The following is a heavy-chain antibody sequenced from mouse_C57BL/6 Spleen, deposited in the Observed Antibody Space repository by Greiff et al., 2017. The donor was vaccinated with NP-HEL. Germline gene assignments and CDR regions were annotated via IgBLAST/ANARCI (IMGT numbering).Heavy chain of an antibody. CDR3: ARDSPYDYDDY. J-gene: IGHJ2*01. Sequence: EVKLMESGGGLVKPGGSLKLSCAASGFTFSSYAMSWVRQTPEKRLEWVATISDGGSYTYYPDNVKGRFTISRDNAKNNLYLQMSHLKSEDTAMYYCARDSPYDYDDYWGQGTTLTVSS. V-gene: IGHV5-4*01. D-gene: IGHD2-4*01. CDR2: ISDGGSYT. CDR1: GFTFSSYA.